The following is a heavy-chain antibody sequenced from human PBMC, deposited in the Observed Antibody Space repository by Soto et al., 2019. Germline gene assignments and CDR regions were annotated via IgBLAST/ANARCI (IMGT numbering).Heavy chain of an antibody. D-gene: IGHD5-18*01. Sequence: LRLSCAASGFTSSSYGMHWVRQAPGKGLEWVAVISYHGSNKDYADSVKGRFTISRDNSKNTLYLQMNSLRGEDTAVYYCAKDRQLGSSLYYFDYWGQGTLVTVSS. J-gene: IGHJ4*02. CDR1: GFTSSSYG. V-gene: IGHV3-30*18. CDR2: ISYHGSNK. CDR3: AKDRQLGSSLYYFDY.